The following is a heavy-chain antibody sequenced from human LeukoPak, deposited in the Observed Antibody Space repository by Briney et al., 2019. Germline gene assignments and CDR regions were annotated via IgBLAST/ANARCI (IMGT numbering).Heavy chain of an antibody. V-gene: IGHV3-23*01. J-gene: IGHJ6*02. Sequence: GGSLRLSCVASGFTLSSYTLNWVRRAPGKGLEWVSVISRRGGTKYYADSVKGRFTISRDNSKNTVFLQMNSLSADDTATYYCAKGGDVAVVPAAGPYYAMDVWGQGTTVTVSS. CDR3: AKGGDVAVVPAAGPYYAMDV. CDR2: ISRRGGTK. D-gene: IGHD2-2*01. CDR1: GFTLSSYT.